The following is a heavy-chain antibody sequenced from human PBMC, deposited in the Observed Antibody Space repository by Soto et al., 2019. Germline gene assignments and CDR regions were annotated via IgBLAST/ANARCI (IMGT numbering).Heavy chain of an antibody. J-gene: IGHJ5*02. CDR2: IIPNFGTA. Sequence: QVQLVQSGAEVKKPGSSVKVSCKASGGTFSNYAISWVRQAPGQGLEWMGGIIPNFGTANYAQKFQGRVTITADESTSTAYMELSSLRSEDTAIYYCAVGSVDIVPTGMKPFDPWGQGTLVTVSS. CDR3: AVGSVDIVPTGMKPFDP. V-gene: IGHV1-69*12. CDR1: GGTFSNYA. D-gene: IGHD5-12*01.